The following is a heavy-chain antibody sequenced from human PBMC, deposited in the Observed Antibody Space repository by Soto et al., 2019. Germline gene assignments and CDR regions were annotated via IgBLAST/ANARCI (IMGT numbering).Heavy chain of an antibody. CDR1: GYSLSIGYY. CDR3: AIDYYDSSGQFDY. J-gene: IGHJ4*02. V-gene: IGHV4-38-2*01. D-gene: IGHD3-22*01. CDR2: IYHSGST. Sequence: EXLSLTCAVSGYSLSIGYYLFWSRQPPGKGLEWIGSIYHSGSTYYNPSLKSRVTISVDTSKNQFSLKLSSVTAADTAVYYCAIDYYDSSGQFDYWGQGTLVTVSS.